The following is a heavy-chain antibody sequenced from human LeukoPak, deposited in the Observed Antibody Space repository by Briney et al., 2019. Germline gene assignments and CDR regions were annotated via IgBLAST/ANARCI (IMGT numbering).Heavy chain of an antibody. CDR2: IWYDGSNE. Sequence: GGSLRLSCVASGFTFSSYGMHWVRQGPGKGLEWVAVIWYDGSNEYYGDSVKGRFTISRDNSKNTLYLQMNSLRAEDTAVYYCARDPEGRDGFYWGQGTLVTVSS. CDR3: ARDPEGRDGFY. CDR1: GFTFSSYG. V-gene: IGHV3-33*08. D-gene: IGHD5-24*01. J-gene: IGHJ4*02.